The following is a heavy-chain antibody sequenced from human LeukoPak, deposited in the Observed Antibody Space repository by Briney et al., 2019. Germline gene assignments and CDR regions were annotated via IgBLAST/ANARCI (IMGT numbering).Heavy chain of an antibody. CDR2: IYSGGST. CDR1: GFTVSSNY. Sequence: GGSLRLSCAASGFTVSSNYMSWVRQAPGKGLEWVSVIYSGGSTYYADSVKGRFTISRDSSKSTLYLQMNSLRADDTAVYYCARDIPVSEAVWGQGTTVTVSS. V-gene: IGHV3-53*01. D-gene: IGHD2-2*02. J-gene: IGHJ6*02. CDR3: ARDIPVSEAV.